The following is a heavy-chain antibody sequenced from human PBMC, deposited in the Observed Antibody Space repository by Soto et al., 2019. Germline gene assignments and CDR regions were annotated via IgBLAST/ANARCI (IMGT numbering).Heavy chain of an antibody. CDR2: ISSSSSYI. V-gene: IGHV3-21*01. J-gene: IGHJ3*02. Sequence: GGSLRLSCAASGFTFSSYSMNWVRQAPGKGLGWVSSISSSSSYIYYADSVKGRFTISRDNAKNSLYLQMNSLRAEDTAVYYCARDRGGGVGAFDIWGQGTMVTVS. CDR1: GFTFSSYS. CDR3: ARDRGGGVGAFDI. D-gene: IGHD3-10*01.